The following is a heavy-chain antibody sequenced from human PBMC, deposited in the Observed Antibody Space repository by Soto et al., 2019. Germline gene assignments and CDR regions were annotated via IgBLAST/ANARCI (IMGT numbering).Heavy chain of an antibody. J-gene: IGHJ5*02. CDR1: GVTFSDYS. D-gene: IGHD2-15*01. CDR3: VRGGGGGIFDP. V-gene: IGHV3-11*06. Sequence: GGSLRLSCASSGVTFSDYSMSWVRQAPGKGLECLSAISPGSRSTDYADPVKGRFTISRDNARNTLSLQMNSLTVDDMAIYYCVRGGGGGIFDPWGQGSMVTVSS. CDR2: ISPGSRST.